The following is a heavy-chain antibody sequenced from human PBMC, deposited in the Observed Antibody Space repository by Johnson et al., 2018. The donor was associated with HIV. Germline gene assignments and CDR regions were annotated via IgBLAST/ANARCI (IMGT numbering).Heavy chain of an antibody. J-gene: IGHJ3*02. D-gene: IGHD3-3*01. CDR1: GFTFRSHA. CDR3: ARGGPRYNFWSGHTDAFDI. Sequence: QVQLVESGGGVVQPGRSLRLSCAASGFTFRSHAMHWVRQAPGKGLEWVAVISYDGNNKFQADSVKGRFTISRDNSKNTLYLQMNSLRAEDTAVYYCARGGPRYNFWSGHTDAFDIWGQGTMVTVSS. CDR2: ISYDGNNK. V-gene: IGHV3-30-3*01.